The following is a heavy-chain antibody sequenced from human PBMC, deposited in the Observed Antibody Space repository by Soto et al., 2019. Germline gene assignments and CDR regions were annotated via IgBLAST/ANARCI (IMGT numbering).Heavy chain of an antibody. D-gene: IGHD4-17*01. Sequence: PGGSLRLSCAASGFTLSGYAMSWVRQAPGKGLEWVSAISGSGGSTYYAASVKGRFTISRDKSKNVLYLQMNSLRAEDTAVYYCARNQRSTVTQGVYFDSWGQGTLVTVSS. J-gene: IGHJ4*02. CDR2: ISGSGGST. CDR3: ARNQRSTVTQGVYFDS. CDR1: GFTLSGYA. V-gene: IGHV3-23*01.